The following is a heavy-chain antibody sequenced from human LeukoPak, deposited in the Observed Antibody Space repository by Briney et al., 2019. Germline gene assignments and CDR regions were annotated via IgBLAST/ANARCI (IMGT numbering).Heavy chain of an antibody. Sequence: GGSLRLSCAASGFTFSFYSMNWVRQAPGKGLEWFSSISGTTTYIYYADSVKGRFTISRDKAKNPLFLEMSSLRAEDTAVYYCARDGGSVGTTAVSFDYWGQGTLVTVSS. CDR2: ISGTTTYI. CDR1: GFTFSFYS. D-gene: IGHD1-26*01. CDR3: ARDGGSVGTTAVSFDY. J-gene: IGHJ4*02. V-gene: IGHV3-21*01.